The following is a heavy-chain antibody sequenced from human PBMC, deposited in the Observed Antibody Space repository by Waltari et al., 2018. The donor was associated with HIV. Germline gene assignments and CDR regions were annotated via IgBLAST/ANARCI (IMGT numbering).Heavy chain of an antibody. V-gene: IGHV3-7*01. D-gene: IGHD3-10*01. CDR1: GFTFSFYW. CDR2: INQAGTER. J-gene: IGHJ4*02. Sequence: EVRLVESGGGWVQPGGSLTLTCETSGFTFSFYWLSWVRQAPGKGMEWVAKINQAGTERHYVDAVRGRFTISRDNGKRSSFLQMNRLTVEDTAVYYCATTHGSGDYDNDFDYWGQGTLV. CDR3: ATTHGSGDYDNDFDY.